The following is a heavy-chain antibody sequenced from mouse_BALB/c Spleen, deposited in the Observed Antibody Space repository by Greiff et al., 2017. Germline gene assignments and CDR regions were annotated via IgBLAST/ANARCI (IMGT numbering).Heavy chain of an antibody. CDR2: ISTYYGDA. CDR3: ARSGDGYYVFDY. Sequence: QVQLKQSGAELVRPGVSVKISCKGSGYTFTDYAMHWVKQSHAKSLEWIGVISTYYGDASYNQKFKGKATMTVDKSSSTAYMELARLTSEDSAIYYCARSGDGYYVFDYWGQGTTLTVSA. J-gene: IGHJ2*01. D-gene: IGHD2-3*01. V-gene: IGHV1S137*01. CDR1: GYTFTDYA.